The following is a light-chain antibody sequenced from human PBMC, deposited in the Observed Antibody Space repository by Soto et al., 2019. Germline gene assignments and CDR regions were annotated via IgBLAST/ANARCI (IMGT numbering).Light chain of an antibody. Sequence: QSALTQPASVSGSPGQSITISCTGTSSDVGYYNYVSWYQQHPGKAPKIMIYDVSNRPSGVSNRFSGSKSGNTASLTISGLQAEDEADYYCSSYTSSSTYVFGTGTKLTVL. CDR2: DVS. CDR1: SSDVGYYNY. J-gene: IGLJ1*01. V-gene: IGLV2-14*01. CDR3: SSYTSSSTYV.